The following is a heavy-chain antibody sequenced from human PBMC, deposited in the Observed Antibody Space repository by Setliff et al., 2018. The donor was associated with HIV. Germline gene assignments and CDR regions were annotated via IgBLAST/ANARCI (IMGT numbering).Heavy chain of an antibody. CDR3: AKGYTSGLWYFDY. V-gene: IGHV3-30*02. J-gene: IGHJ4*02. Sequence: GESLKISCAASGFTFSNYGMHWVRQTPGKGLEWVAFIRYDGSNKDFADSVKGRFTISRDNSKNTLFLQMNSLRVEDTAVYYCAKGYTSGLWYFDYWGQGTLVTVSS. CDR1: GFTFSNYG. D-gene: IGHD5-18*01. CDR2: IRYDGSNK.